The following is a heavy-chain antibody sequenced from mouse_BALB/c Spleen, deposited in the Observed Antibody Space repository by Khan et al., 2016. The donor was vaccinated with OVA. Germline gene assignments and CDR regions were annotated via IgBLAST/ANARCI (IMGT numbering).Heavy chain of an antibody. Sequence: EVQLQESGPSLVKPSQTLSLTCSVTGDSITSGYWNWIRKFPGNRLEYMGYIIYTGYTYYNPSLKSRISITRHTSKNQYYLQLNSVTDEDTATYYCVRSTYRYAFVYWGQGTLVTVSA. J-gene: IGHJ3*01. V-gene: IGHV3-8*02. D-gene: IGHD2-14*01. CDR1: GDSITSGY. CDR2: IIYTGYT. CDR3: VRSTYRYAFVY.